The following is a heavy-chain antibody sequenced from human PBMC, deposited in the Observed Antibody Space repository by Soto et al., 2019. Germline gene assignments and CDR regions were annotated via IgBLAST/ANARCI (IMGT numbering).Heavy chain of an antibody. CDR1: GYTFTSYA. D-gene: IGHD3-16*02. CDR2: INAGNGNT. CDR3: AREHHSPSFPRGFDP. J-gene: IGHJ5*02. V-gene: IGHV1-3*01. Sequence: ASVKVSCKASGYTFTSYAMHWVRQAPGQRLEWMGWINAGNGNTKYSQKFQGRVTITRDTSASTAYMELSSLRSEDTAVYYCAREHHSPSFPRGFDPWGQGTLVTVSS.